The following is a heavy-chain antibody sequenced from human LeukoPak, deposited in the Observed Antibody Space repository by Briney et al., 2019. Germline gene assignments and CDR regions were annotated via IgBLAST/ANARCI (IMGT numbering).Heavy chain of an antibody. CDR2: ISSSGNTI. D-gene: IGHD2-15*01. Sequence: GSLRLSCAASGFTFSSYEMNWVRQAPGKGLDWVSYISSSGNTIYYADSVKGRFTISRDNAKNSLYLQMNSLRAEDTAVYYCARIDRGFYSRWTAFAFWGQGTMVTVSS. CDR1: GFTFSSYE. CDR3: ARIDRGFYSRWTAFAF. J-gene: IGHJ3*01. V-gene: IGHV3-48*03.